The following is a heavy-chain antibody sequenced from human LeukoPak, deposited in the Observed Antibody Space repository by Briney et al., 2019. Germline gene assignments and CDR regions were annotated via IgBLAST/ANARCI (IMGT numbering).Heavy chain of an antibody. J-gene: IGHJ6*03. V-gene: IGHV4-59*01. CDR1: GGSISSYY. Sequence: SETLSLTCTVSGGSISSYYWSWVRQPPGKGLEWIGFVYYTGSTNYSPSLKSRVTISVDTSKNQFSLKLRSVIAADTAVYYCARTTEGGYTYNYFYYYYMDVWGKGTTVTISS. D-gene: IGHD5-18*01. CDR2: VYYTGST. CDR3: ARTTEGGYTYNYFYYYYMDV.